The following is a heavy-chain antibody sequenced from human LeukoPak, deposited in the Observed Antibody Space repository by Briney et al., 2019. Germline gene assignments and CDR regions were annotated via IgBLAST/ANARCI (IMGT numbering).Heavy chain of an antibody. CDR3: AREVYDYVWGSYRRYFDY. CDR2: IYHSGRT. V-gene: IGHV4-38-2*02. J-gene: IGHJ4*02. CDR1: GYSISSGYY. Sequence: SETLSLTCTVSGYSISSGYYWGWIRQPPGKGLEWIGSIYHSGRTFYNPSLKSRVTISVDTSKNQFSLKLSSVTAADTAVYYCAREVYDYVWGSYRRYFDYWGQGALVTVSS. D-gene: IGHD3-16*02.